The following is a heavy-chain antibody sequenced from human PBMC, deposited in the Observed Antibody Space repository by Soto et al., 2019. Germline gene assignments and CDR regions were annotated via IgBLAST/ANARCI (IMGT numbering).Heavy chain of an antibody. CDR2: IHPDGGQT. CDR1: GYDFTNYY. V-gene: IGHV1-46*01. Sequence: ASVKVSCKASGYDFTNYYVQWVRQAPGQGLEWMGVIHPDGGQTTYSQRFQDRVTMTSGTFTSTIYMELSSLRSEDTAVYYCARGDIDFWGQGALVTVSS. J-gene: IGHJ4*02. CDR3: ARGDIDF.